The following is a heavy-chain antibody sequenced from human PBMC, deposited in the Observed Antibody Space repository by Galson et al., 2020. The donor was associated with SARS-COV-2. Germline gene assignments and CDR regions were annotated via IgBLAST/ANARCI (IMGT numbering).Heavy chain of an antibody. J-gene: IGHJ4*02. CDR2: IKQDGSEK. CDR3: AREGIAVAGGLDY. V-gene: IGHV3-7*01. Sequence: GESLNISCAASGFTFSSYWMSWVRQAPGKGLEWVANIKQDGSEKYYVDSVKGRFTISRDNAKNSLYLQMNSLRAEDTAVYYCAREGIAVAGGLDYWGQGTLVTVSS. D-gene: IGHD6-19*01. CDR1: GFTFSSYW.